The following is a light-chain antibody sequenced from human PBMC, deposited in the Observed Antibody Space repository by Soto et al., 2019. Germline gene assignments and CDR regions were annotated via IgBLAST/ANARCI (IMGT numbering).Light chain of an antibody. V-gene: IGLV3-25*03. J-gene: IGLJ2*01. Sequence: SYELRQLPSVSVSPGQTARISCSGDALPKHFVYWYQQKPGQAPVLVIYKDTERPSGIPERFSGSSSGTTVTLTISGVRAEDEADYYCQSTDSSHKDVIFAGGTKLTVL. CDR3: QSTDSSHKDVI. CDR2: KDT. CDR1: ALPKHF.